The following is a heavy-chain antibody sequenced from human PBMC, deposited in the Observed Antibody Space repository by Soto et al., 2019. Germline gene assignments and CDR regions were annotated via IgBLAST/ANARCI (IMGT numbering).Heavy chain of an antibody. CDR1: GFTFSSYA. CDR2: ISGSGGGT. D-gene: IGHD5-12*01. Sequence: EMQLLESGGGLVQPGGSLSLSCAASGFTFSSYAMSWVRQAPGKGLEWVSAISGSGGGTYYADSVKGRFTISRDNSKNTLYLQMNSLRAEDTAVYSCAKAWMDNARQRYFDHWGQGTLVTVSS. J-gene: IGHJ4*02. V-gene: IGHV3-23*01. CDR3: AKAWMDNARQRYFDH.